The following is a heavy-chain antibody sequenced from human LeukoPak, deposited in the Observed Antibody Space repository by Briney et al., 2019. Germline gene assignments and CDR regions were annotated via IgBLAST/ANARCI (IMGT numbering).Heavy chain of an antibody. D-gene: IGHD2-15*01. CDR3: ARDRGGYCSGGSCYFDY. CDR1: GGTFSSYA. V-gene: IGHV1-69*13. J-gene: IGHJ4*02. CDR2: IIPIFGTA. Sequence: SVKICCKASGGTFSSYAISWVRQAPGQGLEWMGGIIPIFGTANYAQKFQGRVTITADESTSTAYMELSSLRSEDTAVYYCARDRGGYCSGGSCYFDYWGQGTLVTVSS.